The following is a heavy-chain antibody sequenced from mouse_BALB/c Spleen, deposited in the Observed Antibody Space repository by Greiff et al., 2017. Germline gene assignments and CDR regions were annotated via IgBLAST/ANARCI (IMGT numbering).Heavy chain of an antibody. J-gene: IGHJ2*01. D-gene: IGHD2-2*01. Sequence: EVQGVESGGGLVKLGGSLKLSCAASGFTFSSYYMSWVRQTPEKRLELVAAINSNGGSTYYPDTVKGRFTISRDNAKNTLYLQMSSLKSEDTALYYCARQYGYDGVYFDYWGQGTTLTVSS. CDR1: GFTFSSYY. V-gene: IGHV5-6-2*01. CDR2: INSNGGST. CDR3: ARQYGYDGVYFDY.